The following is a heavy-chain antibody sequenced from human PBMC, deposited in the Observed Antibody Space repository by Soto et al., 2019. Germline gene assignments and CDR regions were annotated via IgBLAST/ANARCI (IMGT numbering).Heavy chain of an antibody. D-gene: IGHD3-22*01. CDR1: GFTFSSYA. J-gene: IGHJ4*02. V-gene: IGHV3-30-3*01. CDR2: ISYDGSNK. Sequence: GGSLRLSCAASGFTFSSYAMHWVRQAPGKGLEWVAVISYDGSNKYYADSVKGRFTISRDNSKNTLYLQMNSLRAEDTAVYYCAKAKGVSYYDSSGSSIDYWGQGT. CDR3: AKAKGVSYYDSSGSSIDY.